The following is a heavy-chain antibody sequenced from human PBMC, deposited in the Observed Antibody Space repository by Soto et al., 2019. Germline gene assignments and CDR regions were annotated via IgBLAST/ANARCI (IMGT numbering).Heavy chain of an antibody. V-gene: IGHV3-11*06. CDR1: VFTFIDHY. D-gene: IGHD1-1*01. J-gene: IGHJ4*02. CDR2: SSNSGSFT. CDR3: VRSGDNYNLLDY. Sequence: GWSLRLSCAASVFTFIDHYMSWIRQAPGKGLEWIGYSSNSGSFTRYADSVKGRFSISRDNAKNSLYLQINSLRGDDTAIYYCVRSGDNYNLLDYWGQGTPVTSPQ.